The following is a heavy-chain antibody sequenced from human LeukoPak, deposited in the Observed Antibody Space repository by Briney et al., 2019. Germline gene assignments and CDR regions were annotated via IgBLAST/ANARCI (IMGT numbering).Heavy chain of an antibody. Sequence: GGSLRLSCAVSGFSVTNNYMSWVRQAPGKGLVWVSRIGFDGSGTTYADSVKGRFTISRDTSKNTLYLQMNSLRDEDAAVYHCTRVQAGRSGLMDVWGRGTTVTVSS. CDR3: TRVQAGRSGLMDV. CDR1: GFSVTNNY. CDR2: IGFDGSGT. V-gene: IGHV3-74*01. J-gene: IGHJ6*02. D-gene: IGHD2-8*02.